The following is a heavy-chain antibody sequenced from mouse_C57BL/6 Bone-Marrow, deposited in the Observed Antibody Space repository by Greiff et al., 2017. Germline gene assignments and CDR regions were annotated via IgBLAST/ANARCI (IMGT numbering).Heavy chain of an antibody. CDR3: TRDRRGFFDY. D-gene: IGHD3-1*01. CDR1: GFTFSSYA. CDR2: ISSGGDYI. V-gene: IGHV5-9-1*02. J-gene: IGHJ2*01. Sequence: EVKLMESGEGLVKPGGSLKLSCAASGFTFSSYAMSWVRQTPEKRLEWVAYISSGGDYIYYADTVTGRFTISRDNARNTLYLQMSSLKSEDTAMYYCTRDRRGFFDYWGQGTTLTVSS.